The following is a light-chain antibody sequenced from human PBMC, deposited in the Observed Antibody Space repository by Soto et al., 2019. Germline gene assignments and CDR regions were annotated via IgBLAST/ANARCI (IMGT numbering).Light chain of an antibody. CDR3: QQYGSSVT. Sequence: EIVLTQSPGTLSLSPGERATLSCRASQSVSSSYLAWYQQKPGQAPRLLIYGASSRATGIPDRFSGSGSGTDFTLTISRLEPEDFAVYYCQQYGSSVTVGQGTKVENK. V-gene: IGKV3-20*01. CDR1: QSVSSSY. J-gene: IGKJ1*01. CDR2: GAS.